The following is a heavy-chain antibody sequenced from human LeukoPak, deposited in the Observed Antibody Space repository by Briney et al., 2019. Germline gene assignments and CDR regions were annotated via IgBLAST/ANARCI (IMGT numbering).Heavy chain of an antibody. D-gene: IGHD5-12*01. CDR1: GFTFRTYA. J-gene: IGHJ4*02. CDR2: ISHDGSDK. CDR3: AKDHGSGYGFGDY. V-gene: IGHV3-30*18. Sequence: GRSLRLSCAASGFTFRTYAMHWVRQAPGKGLEWVAVISHDGSDKYYAGSVKGRFTISRDNSKNTLYLQMNSLRAEDTAVYFCAKDHGSGYGFGDYWGQGTLVTVSS.